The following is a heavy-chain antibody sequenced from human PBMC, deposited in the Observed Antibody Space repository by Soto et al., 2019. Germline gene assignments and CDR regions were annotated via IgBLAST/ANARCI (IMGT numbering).Heavy chain of an antibody. CDR3: ARSRGMLPYYYYGMDV. J-gene: IGHJ6*02. Sequence: SGPTLVNPTQTLTLACTFSGFSPSTSGMCVSWIRQPPGKALEWLALIDWDDDKYYSTSLKTRLTISKDTSKNQVVLTMTNMDPVDTATYYCARSRGMLPYYYYGMDVWGQGTTVTVSS. CDR1: GFSPSTSGMC. D-gene: IGHD2-8*01. CDR2: IDWDDDK. V-gene: IGHV2-70*01.